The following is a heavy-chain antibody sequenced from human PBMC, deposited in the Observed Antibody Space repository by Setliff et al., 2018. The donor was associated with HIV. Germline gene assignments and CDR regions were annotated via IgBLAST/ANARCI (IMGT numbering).Heavy chain of an antibody. CDR3: AGWSSWRKYNWFDP. J-gene: IGHJ5*02. V-gene: IGHV4-61*09. CDR2: MYSSGST. CDR1: GGGGSISSGSYY. D-gene: IGHD6-13*01. Sequence: SETLSLTCTVSGGGGSISSGSYYWSWIRQPAGKTLEWIGHMYSSGSTKYKPSLQSRVTILLDTSENSFSLKLSSVTAADTAVYYCAGWSSWRKYNWFDPWGQGTLVTVSS.